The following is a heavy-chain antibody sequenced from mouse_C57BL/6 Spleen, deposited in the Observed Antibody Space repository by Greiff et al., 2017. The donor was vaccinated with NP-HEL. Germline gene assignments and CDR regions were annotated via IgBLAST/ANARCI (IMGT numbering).Heavy chain of an antibody. D-gene: IGHD2-2*01. Sequence: EVQLVESGPGMVKPSQSLSLTCTVTGYSITSGYDWHWIRHFPGNKLEWMGYISYSGSTNYNPSLKSRISITHDTSKNHFFLKLNSVTTEDTATYYCARGNYGYEFAYWGQGTLVTVSA. V-gene: IGHV3-1*01. CDR1: GYSITSGYD. CDR2: ISYSGST. J-gene: IGHJ3*01. CDR3: ARGNYGYEFAY.